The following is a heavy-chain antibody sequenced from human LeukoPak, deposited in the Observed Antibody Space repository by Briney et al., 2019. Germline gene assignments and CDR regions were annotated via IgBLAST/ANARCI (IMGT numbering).Heavy chain of an antibody. J-gene: IGHJ3*02. D-gene: IGHD1-26*01. V-gene: IGHV3-21*01. CDR1: GFTFSLYR. Sequence: GGSLRLSCAASGFTFSLYRMNWVRQAPGKGLEWVSSITRSSDYRYYSDSVRGRFTVSRDNAKNSLYLHMNSLRAEDTAVYYCAYLHSGNFAFDSWGQGTMVTVSS. CDR2: ITRSSDYR. CDR3: AYLHSGNFAFDS.